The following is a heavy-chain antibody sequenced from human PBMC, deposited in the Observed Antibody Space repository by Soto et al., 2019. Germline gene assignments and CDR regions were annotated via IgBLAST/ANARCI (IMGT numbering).Heavy chain of an antibody. Sequence: VQMVESGGGVVHPGGSLRLSCAVSEFTFADYAVHWVRQSAGKGLEWVSFINADGSEKYYADSVRGRFTIPRDNSKDSFYLQMNSLRLEDTAMYYCAKAKFYYDSSPYDSWGQGTLVTVSS. CDR3: AKAKFYYDSSPYDS. J-gene: IGHJ4*02. CDR1: EFTFADYA. D-gene: IGHD3-22*01. V-gene: IGHV3-43*02. CDR2: INADGSEK.